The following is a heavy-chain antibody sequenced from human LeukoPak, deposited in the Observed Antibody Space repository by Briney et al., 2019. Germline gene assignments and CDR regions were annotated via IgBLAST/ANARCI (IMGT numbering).Heavy chain of an antibody. J-gene: IGHJ5*02. V-gene: IGHV3-48*03. CDR3: ASHGYSYGYNWFDP. CDR1: GFTFSSYE. D-gene: IGHD5-18*01. CDR2: ISSSGSTI. Sequence: GGSLRLSXAASGFTFSSYEMNWVRQAPGKGLEWVSYISSSGSTIYYADSVKGRFTISRDNAKNSLYLQMNSLRAEDTAVYYCASHGYSYGYNWFDPWGQGTLVTVSS.